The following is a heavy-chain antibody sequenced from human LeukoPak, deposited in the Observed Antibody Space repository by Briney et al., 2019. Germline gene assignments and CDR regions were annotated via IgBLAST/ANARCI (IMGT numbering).Heavy chain of an antibody. CDR2: INHSGST. V-gene: IGHV4-34*01. CDR3: ARVREYSYADY. J-gene: IGHJ4*02. CDR1: GGSFSGYY. Sequence: SETLSLTCAVYGGSFSGYYWSWIRQPPGKGLEWIGEINHSGSTNYNPSLKSRVTISVDTSKNQFSLKLSSVTAADTAVYYCARVREYSYADYWGQGTLVTVSS. D-gene: IGHD5-18*01.